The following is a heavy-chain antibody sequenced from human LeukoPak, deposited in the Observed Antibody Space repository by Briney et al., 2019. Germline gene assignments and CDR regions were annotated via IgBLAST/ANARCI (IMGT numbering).Heavy chain of an antibody. CDR2: TSNYNGNT. V-gene: IGHV1-3*04. Sequence: ASVTVSFKASGYTFTRSALHWVRQAPGQRLEWMGWTSNYNGNTKYSEKFQGRVTITRDTSANIVYMELNSLRSQDTGVYYRARDEVDYYGMDVWGQGTTITVSS. CDR3: ARDEVDYYGMDV. J-gene: IGHJ6*02. CDR1: GYTFTRSA. D-gene: IGHD3-10*01.